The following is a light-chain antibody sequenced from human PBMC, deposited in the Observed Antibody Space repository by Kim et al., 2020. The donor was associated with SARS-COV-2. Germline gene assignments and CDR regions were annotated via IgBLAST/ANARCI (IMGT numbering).Light chain of an antibody. J-gene: IGKJ1*01. CDR2: DAS. CDR3: QQYVSSPRT. V-gene: IGKV3-20*01. Sequence: SPGERATLSCRASQNVRSNYLAWYQQKPGQAPRLLIYDASSRATGIPDRFSGSGSGTDFTLTISRLEPGDLAVYYCQQYVSSPRTFGQGTKVEIK. CDR1: QNVRSNY.